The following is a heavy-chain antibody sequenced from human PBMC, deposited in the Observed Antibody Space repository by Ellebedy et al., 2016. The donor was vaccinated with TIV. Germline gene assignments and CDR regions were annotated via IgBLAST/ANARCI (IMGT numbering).Heavy chain of an antibody. J-gene: IGHJ4*02. D-gene: IGHD4-23*01. Sequence: GESLKISCRGSGLIFSTYDMNWVRQAPGKGLEWVAYIGRSGFTTYYGDSVAGRFTISRDDAQESLYLQLNSLRVEDTAMDYCARDRAGGNLEVDYWGQGTLVTVSS. CDR1: GLIFSTYD. CDR2: IGRSGFTT. V-gene: IGHV3-48*03. CDR3: ARDRAGGNLEVDY.